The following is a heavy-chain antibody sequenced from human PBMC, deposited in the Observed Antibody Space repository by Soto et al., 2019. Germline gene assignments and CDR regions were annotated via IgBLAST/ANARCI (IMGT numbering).Heavy chain of an antibody. CDR3: ARRYSSAFDI. V-gene: IGHV4-59*08. J-gene: IGHJ3*02. Sequence: QVQLQESGPGLVKPSETLSLTCTVSGGSISSYYWSWIRQPPGKGLEWIGYIYYSGSTNYNPSLRSRVPISVDTSKNHFSLTLSSVTAADTAVYYCARRYSSAFDIWGQGTMVTVSS. CDR2: IYYSGST. D-gene: IGHD6-13*01. CDR1: GGSISSYY.